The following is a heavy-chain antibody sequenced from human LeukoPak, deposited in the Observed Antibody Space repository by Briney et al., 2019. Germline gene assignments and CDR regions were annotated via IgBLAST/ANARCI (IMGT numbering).Heavy chain of an antibody. J-gene: IGHJ4*02. CDR3: AREEKYYDSSGYYYRIFDY. CDR1: GGSISSYY. D-gene: IGHD3-22*01. Sequence: SETLSLTCTVSGGSISSYYWSWIRQPPGKGLEWIGYIYYSGSTNYNPSLKSRVTISVDTSKNQFSLRLSSVTAADTAVYYCAREEKYYDSSGYYYRIFDYWGQGTLVTVSS. CDR2: IYYSGST. V-gene: IGHV4-59*01.